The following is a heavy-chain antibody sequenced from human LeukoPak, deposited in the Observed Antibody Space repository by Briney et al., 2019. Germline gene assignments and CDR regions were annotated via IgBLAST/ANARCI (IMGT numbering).Heavy chain of an antibody. V-gene: IGHV3-23*01. CDR3: AKPNVAGTSYYGMEV. D-gene: IGHD6-19*01. CDR2: ISGSGGST. CDR1: GFTFSSYA. J-gene: IGHJ6*02. Sequence: GGSLRLSCAASGFTFSSYAMSWVRQAPGKGLEWVSAISGSGGSTYYADSVKGRFTISRDNSKNTLYLQMNSLRAEDTAVYYCAKPNVAGTSYYGMEVWGQGTTVTVSS.